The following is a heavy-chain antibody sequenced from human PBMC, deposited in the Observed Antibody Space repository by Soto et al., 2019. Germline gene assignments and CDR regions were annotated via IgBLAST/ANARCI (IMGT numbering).Heavy chain of an antibody. CDR3: ARLRYSSSRNYESWFDP. Sequence: SETLSLTCTVSGSYISSGGYSWSWIRKHPGKGLEWLGYIYYSGSTYYNPSLKSRVTISVDTSKNRFSLKLSSVTAADTAVYYCARLRYSSSRNYESWFDPWGQGTLVTVSS. J-gene: IGHJ5*02. D-gene: IGHD6-6*01. CDR1: GSYISSGGYS. CDR2: IYYSGST. V-gene: IGHV4-31*03.